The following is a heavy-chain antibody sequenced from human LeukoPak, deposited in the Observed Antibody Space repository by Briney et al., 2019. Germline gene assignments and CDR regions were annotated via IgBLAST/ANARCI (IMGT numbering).Heavy chain of an antibody. J-gene: IGHJ4*02. CDR2: ISSSGSTI. V-gene: IGHV3-48*03. CDR1: GFTFSSYE. CDR3: AKRAYYGSGSFDY. D-gene: IGHD3-10*01. Sequence: GGSLRLSCAASGFTFSSYEMNWVRQAPGKGLEWVSYISSSGSTIYYADSVKGRFTISRDNSKNTLFVQMNSLRAEDTAVYYCAKRAYYGSGSFDYWGQGTLVTVSS.